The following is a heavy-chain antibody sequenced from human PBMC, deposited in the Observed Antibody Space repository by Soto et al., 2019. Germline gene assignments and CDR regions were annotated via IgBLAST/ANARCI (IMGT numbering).Heavy chain of an antibody. CDR2: IWHDSSGK. CDR3: ARESLYSTSSPSAFDI. CDR1: GFTFSRHG. V-gene: IGHV3-33*01. Sequence: QVQLVESGGGVVQPGRSLRLSCATSGFTFSRHGMHWVRQAPGKGLAWVSVIWHDSSGKYYADSVKGRFTISRDNSRNTRYLQMNSRRAEDTAVYYCARESLYSTSSPSAFDIWGQGTMVTVS. J-gene: IGHJ3*02. D-gene: IGHD6-6*01.